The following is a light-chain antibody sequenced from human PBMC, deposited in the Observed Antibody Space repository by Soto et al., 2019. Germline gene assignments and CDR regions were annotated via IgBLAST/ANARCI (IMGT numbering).Light chain of an antibody. CDR3: QQRSNWPIT. J-gene: IGKJ5*01. Sequence: ERVMTQSPATLSVSPGERATLSCRASQSVTTNVAWYQQKPGQAPRLLISDASYRATGIPARFSGSGSGTDFTLTISSLEPEDFALYYCQQRSNWPITFGQRTRLEI. CDR2: DAS. V-gene: IGKV3-11*01. CDR1: QSVTTN.